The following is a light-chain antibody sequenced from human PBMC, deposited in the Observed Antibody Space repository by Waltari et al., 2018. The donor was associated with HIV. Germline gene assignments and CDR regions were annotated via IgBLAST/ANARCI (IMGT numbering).Light chain of an antibody. CDR3: QSYDTSLSAYV. Sequence: QSVLAQPPSVSGAPGQRVPISCTGSSSNIGAGYDVHWYQQLPGTAPKFLIYGNTNRPSGVPDRFSGSKSGSSASLAITGLQAEDEADYYCQSYDTSLSAYVFGTGTKVTVL. V-gene: IGLV1-40*01. CDR2: GNT. J-gene: IGLJ1*01. CDR1: SSNIGAGYD.